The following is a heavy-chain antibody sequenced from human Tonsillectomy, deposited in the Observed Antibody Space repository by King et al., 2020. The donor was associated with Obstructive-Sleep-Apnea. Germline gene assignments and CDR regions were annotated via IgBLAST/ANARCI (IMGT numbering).Heavy chain of an antibody. V-gene: IGHV4-31*03. CDR2: TYYSGST. J-gene: IGHJ6*02. CDR3: ARLPGGNYGMDV. D-gene: IGHD3-16*01. CDR1: GGSISGGGYY. Sequence: VQLQESGPGLVKPSQTLSLTCTVSGGSISGGGYYWSWIRQHPGKCLECIGYTYYSGSTDYNPSLKSRVTLSLDSSKNQFSLNLSSVSAADTAVYYCARLPGGNYGMDVWGQGTTVTVSS.